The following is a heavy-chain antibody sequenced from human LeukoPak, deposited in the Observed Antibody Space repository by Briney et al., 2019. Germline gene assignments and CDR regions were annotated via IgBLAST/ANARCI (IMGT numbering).Heavy chain of an antibody. Sequence: GGSLRLSCAASGFTFSDYYMSGIRQAPGKGLEWVSYISISGSTIYYADSVKGRFTISRDTAKTSLYLQMNSLRAEDTAVYYCARAQGDGYDDAFDIWGQGTMVTVSS. CDR3: ARAQGDGYDDAFDI. D-gene: IGHD5-24*01. J-gene: IGHJ3*02. CDR2: ISISGSTI. V-gene: IGHV3-11*01. CDR1: GFTFSDYY.